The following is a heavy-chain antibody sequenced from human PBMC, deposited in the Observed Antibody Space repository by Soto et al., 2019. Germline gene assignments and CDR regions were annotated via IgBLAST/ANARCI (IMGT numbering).Heavy chain of an antibody. J-gene: IGHJ3*02. CDR2: IWYDGSNK. CDR1: GFTFSSYG. Sequence: QVQLVESGGGVVQPGRSLRLSCAASGFTFSSYGMHWVRQAPGKGLEWVAVIWYDGSNKYYADSVKGRFTISRDNSKNTLYVHMNSLGSEDTAVYYCARADSSGYYYVDDAFDIWVQGTMVTVSS. D-gene: IGHD3-22*01. CDR3: ARADSSGYYYVDDAFDI. V-gene: IGHV3-33*01.